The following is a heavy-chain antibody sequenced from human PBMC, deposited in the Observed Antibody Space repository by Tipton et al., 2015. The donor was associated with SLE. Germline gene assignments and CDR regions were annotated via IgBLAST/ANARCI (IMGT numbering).Heavy chain of an antibody. Sequence: GSLRLSCAASGFTFSSYGMHWVRQAPGKGLEWVAFIRYDGSNKYYADSVKGRFTISRDNSKNTLYLQMNSLRAEDTAVYYCAKDHPDWGEGYFDYWGQGTLVTVSS. J-gene: IGHJ4*02. V-gene: IGHV3-30*02. CDR1: GFTFSSYG. D-gene: IGHD3-9*01. CDR3: AKDHPDWGEGYFDY. CDR2: IRYDGSNK.